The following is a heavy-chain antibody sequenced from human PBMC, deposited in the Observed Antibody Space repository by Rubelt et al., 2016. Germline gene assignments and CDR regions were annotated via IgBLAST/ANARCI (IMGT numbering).Heavy chain of an antibody. V-gene: IGHV1-8*01. CDR1: GYTFTSYD. J-gene: IGHJ4*02. CDR3: ATTIAIRPYYFDY. CDR2: MNPNSGNT. Sequence: QVQLVQSGAEVKKPGASVKVSCKASGYTFTSYDINWVRQATGQGLEWMGWMNPNSGNTGYAQKFQGRVTMTRNTSISTAYMELSSLRSEDTSVYYCATTIAIRPYYFDYWGQGTLVTVSS. D-gene: IGHD6-6*01.